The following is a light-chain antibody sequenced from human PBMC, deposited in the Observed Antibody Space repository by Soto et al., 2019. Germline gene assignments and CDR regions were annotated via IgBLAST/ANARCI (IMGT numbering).Light chain of an antibody. CDR1: GGHSTYS. J-gene: IGLJ2*01. V-gene: IGLV4-69*02. CDR3: QTWGRGIVV. CDR2: LNSDGSH. Sequence: QSVLTQSPSASASLGASVNLTCTLTGGHSTYSIGWHQQQPQRGPRFLMRLNSDGSHSKGDGIPDRFSGSSSGAERFLTISSLQSEDEADYYCQTWGRGIVVVGGGTKVTVL.